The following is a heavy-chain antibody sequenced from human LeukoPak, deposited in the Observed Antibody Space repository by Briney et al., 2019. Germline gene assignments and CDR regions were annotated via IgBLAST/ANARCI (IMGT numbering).Heavy chain of an antibody. CDR2: IYHSGST. CDR3: ARSTVTTLPNPYYFDY. Sequence: SQTLSLTCAASGGSISSGGYSWSWIRQPPGKGLEWIGYIYHSGSTYYNPSLKSRVTISVDRSKNQFSLKLSSVTAADTAVYYCARSTVTTLPNPYYFDYWGQGTLVTVSS. D-gene: IGHD4-17*01. CDR1: GGSISSGGYS. V-gene: IGHV4-30-2*01. J-gene: IGHJ4*02.